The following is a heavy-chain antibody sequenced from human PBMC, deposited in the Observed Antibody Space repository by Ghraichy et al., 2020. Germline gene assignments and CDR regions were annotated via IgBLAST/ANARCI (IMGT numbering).Heavy chain of an antibody. Sequence: SQTLSLTCAVSGYSISSGYYWGWIRQPPGKGLEWIGSIYSGSTYCNPSLKSRVTISVDTSKNQFSLKLSSVTAADTAVYYCARVPGSPPDYWGQGTLVTVSS. CDR2: IYSGST. CDR3: ARVPGSPPDY. CDR1: GYSISSGYY. J-gene: IGHJ4*02. V-gene: IGHV4-38-2*01. D-gene: IGHD2-2*01.